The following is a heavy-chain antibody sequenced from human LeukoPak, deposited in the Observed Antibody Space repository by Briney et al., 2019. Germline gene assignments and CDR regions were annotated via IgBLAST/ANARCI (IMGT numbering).Heavy chain of an antibody. CDR3: ARDLTFSY. V-gene: IGHV3-48*02. D-gene: IGHD2/OR15-2a*01. CDR2: ISSSGSTI. J-gene: IGHJ4*02. CDR1: GYMFSNAY. Sequence: PGGSLRLSCEISGYMFSNAYLNWVRQAPGKGLEWVSYISSSGSTIYYSDSVKGRFTISRDNAKNSLCLQMNSLRDEDTAVYYCARDLTFSYWGQGTLVTVSS.